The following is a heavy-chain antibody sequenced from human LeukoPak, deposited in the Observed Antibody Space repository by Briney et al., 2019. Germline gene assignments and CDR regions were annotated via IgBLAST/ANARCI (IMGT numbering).Heavy chain of an antibody. V-gene: IGHV3-30-3*01. CDR2: ISYDVSNK. J-gene: IGHJ5*02. Sequence: PGGSLRLSWAAAGFTFSSYAMHWVRQAPGKGLEWVAVISYDVSNKYYADSVKGRFTIARDNSKNRLYLKMNSPSAEDTAVFYCAREYGWGSSYHNWSAAWGEGTLVTVYS. CDR1: GFTFSSYA. CDR3: AREYGWGSSYHNWSAA. D-gene: IGHD3-10*01.